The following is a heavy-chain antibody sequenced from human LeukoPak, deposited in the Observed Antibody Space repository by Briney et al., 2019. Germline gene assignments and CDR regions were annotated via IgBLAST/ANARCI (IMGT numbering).Heavy chain of an antibody. CDR2: IYSSGNS. J-gene: IGHJ5*02. CDR3: ARRGIWDLQIGNWFDP. CDR1: GFTFSNFGMN. Sequence: PGGSLRLSCAASGFTFSNFGMNWARQSPGKGLEWIGSIYSSGNSYYNPSLKSRATISPDTSKNQYSLRLTSVTAADTAVYYCARRGIWDLQIGNWFDPWGQGILVTVSS. D-gene: IGHD3-16*01. V-gene: IGHV4-39*01.